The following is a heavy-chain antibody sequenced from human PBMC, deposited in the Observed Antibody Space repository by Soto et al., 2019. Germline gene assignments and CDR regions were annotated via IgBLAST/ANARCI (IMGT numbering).Heavy chain of an antibody. V-gene: IGHV3-74*01. CDR3: ARGIRNYYGVDV. Sequence: EVQLVESGGGLVQPGGSLRLSCVASGFTFSDYWMHWVRQAPGKGLVWVSRIKFDGGITSHADSVKGRFTISRDNARNTVHLRMNSMRAEDTGVYYCARGIRNYYGVDVWGQGTTVTVS. CDR1: GFTFSDYW. CDR2: IKFDGGIT. D-gene: IGHD3-16*01. J-gene: IGHJ6*02.